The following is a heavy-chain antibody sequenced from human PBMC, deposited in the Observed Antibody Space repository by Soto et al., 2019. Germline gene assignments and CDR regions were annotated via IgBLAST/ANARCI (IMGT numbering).Heavy chain of an antibody. J-gene: IGHJ3*02. V-gene: IGHV5-51*01. Sequence: RGESLKISCKGSGYRFTNYWIGWVRQMPGKGLEWMGVIYPGDSDTRYSPSFQGQVTISADKSISTAYLQWSSLKASDTATYYCASTDIVSTIDDGRDAFDIWGQGTMVTVS. CDR2: IYPGDSDT. CDR3: ASTDIVSTIDDGRDAFDI. D-gene: IGHD5-12*01. CDR1: GYRFTNYW.